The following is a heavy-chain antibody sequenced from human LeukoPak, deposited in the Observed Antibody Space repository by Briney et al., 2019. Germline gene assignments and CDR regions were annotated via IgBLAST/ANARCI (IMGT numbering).Heavy chain of an antibody. CDR3: ARGRVVTAIPRGAFDI. D-gene: IGHD2-21*02. CDR2: INHSGST. CDR1: GDSISNYY. Sequence: PSETLSLTCTVSGDSISNYYWSWIRQPPGKGLEWIGEINHSGSTNYNPSLKSRVTISVDTSKNQFSLKLSSVTAADTAVYYCARGRVVTAIPRGAFDIWGQGTMVTVPS. J-gene: IGHJ3*02. V-gene: IGHV4-34*01.